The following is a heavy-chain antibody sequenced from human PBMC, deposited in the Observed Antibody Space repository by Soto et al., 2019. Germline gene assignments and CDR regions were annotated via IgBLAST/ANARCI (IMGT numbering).Heavy chain of an antibody. CDR1: GFTFSTYS. CDR2: ISSRSDI. J-gene: IGHJ6*02. D-gene: IGHD2-2*02. Sequence: PGGSLRLSCVGSGFTFSTYSINWVRQAPGKGLEWVSSISSRSDIYYADSVKGRFTISRDNAKNSVSLQMNSLRAEDTAVYYCAREYTAWPLAYGLDVWGQGPTVTVS. CDR3: AREYTAWPLAYGLDV. V-gene: IGHV3-21*01.